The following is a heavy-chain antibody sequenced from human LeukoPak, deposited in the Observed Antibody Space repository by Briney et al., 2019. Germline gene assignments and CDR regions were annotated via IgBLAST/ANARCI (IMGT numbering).Heavy chain of an antibody. CDR1: GFTFSMYW. CDR2: IKEDGSEK. J-gene: IGHJ4*02. CDR3: XXXXXXXSSGYYY. D-gene: IGHD3-22*01. Sequence: GGSLRLSCAASGFTFSMYWMSWVRQAPGKGPEWVANIKEDGSEKHYVDSVKGRFTISRDNAKNSLYLQMSSLRAEDTAVYYXXXXXXXXSSGYYYRGQGTLVIVSS. V-gene: IGHV3-7*01.